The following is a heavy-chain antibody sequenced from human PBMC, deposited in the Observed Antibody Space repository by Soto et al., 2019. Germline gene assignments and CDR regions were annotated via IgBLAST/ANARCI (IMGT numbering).Heavy chain of an antibody. CDR1: GFTFSSYA. J-gene: IGHJ3*01. V-gene: IGHV3-30-3*01. Sequence: PGGSLRLSCAASGFTFSSYAMHWVRQAPGKGLEWVAVISYDGSNKYYADSVKGRFTISRDNSKNTLYLQMNSLRAEDTAVYYCARGIEIVVVTTWTYDVFDFWGQGTMVIVSS. CDR3: ARGIEIVVVTTWTYDVFDF. CDR2: ISYDGSNK. D-gene: IGHD3-22*01.